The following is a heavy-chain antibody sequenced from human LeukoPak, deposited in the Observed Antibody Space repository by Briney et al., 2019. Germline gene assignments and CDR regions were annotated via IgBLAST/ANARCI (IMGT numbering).Heavy chain of an antibody. CDR1: GYTFTSYG. V-gene: IGHV1-46*01. CDR3: ARDYYDSSGYFYFLY. D-gene: IGHD3-22*01. Sequence: ASVKVSCKASGYTFTSYGISWVRQAPGQGLEWMGVINPSGATTTYAQKFQGRVTMARDTSTKTVYMELSSLRSEDTALYYCARDYYDSSGYFYFLYWGQGTLVTVSS. CDR2: INPSGATT. J-gene: IGHJ4*02.